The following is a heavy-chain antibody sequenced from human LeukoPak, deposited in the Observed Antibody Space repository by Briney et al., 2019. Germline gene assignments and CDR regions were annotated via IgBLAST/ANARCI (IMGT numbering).Heavy chain of an antibody. CDR2: SSGSGGST. CDR3: AKLQHTGYDLARGFDY. D-gene: IGHD5-12*01. CDR1: GSTFSDYA. Sequence: PTGGSLRLSCAASGSTFSDYAISWVRQAPGKGLEWVSASSGSGGSTYYADSVKGRFTISRDNSKNTLYLQMNSLRAEDTALYYCAKLQHTGYDLARGFDYWGQGTLVTVSS. J-gene: IGHJ4*02. V-gene: IGHV3-23*01.